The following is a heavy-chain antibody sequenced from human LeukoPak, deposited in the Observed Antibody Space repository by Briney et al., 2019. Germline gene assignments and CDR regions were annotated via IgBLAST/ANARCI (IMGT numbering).Heavy chain of an antibody. Sequence: GGSLRLSCAASGFTFDDYAIHWVRQAPGKGLEWVSLISGDGGSTYYADSVKGRFTISRDNSKNSLYLQMNSLRTEDTALYYCAKDKTLEGRVVANLFDYWGQGTLVTVSS. CDR2: ISGDGGST. D-gene: IGHD1-26*01. CDR1: GFTFDDYA. V-gene: IGHV3-43*02. J-gene: IGHJ4*02. CDR3: AKDKTLEGRVVANLFDY.